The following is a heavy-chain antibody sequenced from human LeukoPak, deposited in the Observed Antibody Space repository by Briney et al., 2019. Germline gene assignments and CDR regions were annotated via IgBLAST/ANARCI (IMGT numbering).Heavy chain of an antibody. CDR3: ARHVQRGHYYYYYMDV. CDR2: LYHSGNS. V-gene: IGHV4-38-2*02. J-gene: IGHJ6*03. D-gene: IGHD1-1*01. Sequence: SETLSLTFTVSGYSISSGYYWGWIRQPPGEGLGWIGSLYHSGNSYYNPSLRSRVTISVDTSKNQFSLKLSSVTAADTAMYYCARHVQRGHYYYYYMDVWGKGTTVTVSS. CDR1: GYSISSGYY.